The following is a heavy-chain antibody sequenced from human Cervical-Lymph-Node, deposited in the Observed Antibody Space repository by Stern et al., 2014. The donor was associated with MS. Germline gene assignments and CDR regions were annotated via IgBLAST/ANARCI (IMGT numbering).Heavy chain of an antibody. Sequence: QVQLVESGGGVIQPGRSLRLSCAASGFAFSRHGMHWVRQVPGKGLEWVADIWFDGTNEKYEDSVKGRFTISRDNSKNSLYLQMNNLRVEDTAIYYCATEKGACSGDDYHVTFDSWGQGTLVTVSS. V-gene: IGHV3-33*03. CDR1: GFAFSRHG. D-gene: IGHD3-22*01. J-gene: IGHJ4*02. CDR3: ATEKGACSGDDYHVTFDS. CDR2: IWFDGTNE.